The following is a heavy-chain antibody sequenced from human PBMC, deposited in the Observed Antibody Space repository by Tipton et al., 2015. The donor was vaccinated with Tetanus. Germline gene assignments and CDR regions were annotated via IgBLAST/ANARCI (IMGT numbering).Heavy chain of an antibody. D-gene: IGHD2-8*01. J-gene: IGHJ5*02. V-gene: IGHV4-59*02. CDR3: ARDHRLSASYAGWFDP. Sequence: TLSLTCSVSGGSVIGEFWSWIRQPPGKGLEWIGNIYSSGSTYYNPSLKSRVTISVDTSRNQFSLRLKSVTPADTAMYYCARDHRLSASYAGWFDPWGQGTLVTVSS. CDR2: IYSSGST. CDR1: GGSVIGEF.